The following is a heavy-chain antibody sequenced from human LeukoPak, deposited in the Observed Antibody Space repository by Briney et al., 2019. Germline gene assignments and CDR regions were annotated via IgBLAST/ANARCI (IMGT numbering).Heavy chain of an antibody. J-gene: IGHJ4*02. Sequence: SETLSLTCTVSGYSISGGHYWGWIRQPPGKGLEWIGSIYRSGNTFYNPSLKSRVTISVDTSKNQFSLKLSSVTAADTAVYYCARGTLVAAKPYYFDYWGQGTLVTVSS. CDR1: GYSISGGHY. CDR3: ARGTLVAAKPYYFDY. D-gene: IGHD2-15*01. V-gene: IGHV4-38-2*02. CDR2: IYRSGNT.